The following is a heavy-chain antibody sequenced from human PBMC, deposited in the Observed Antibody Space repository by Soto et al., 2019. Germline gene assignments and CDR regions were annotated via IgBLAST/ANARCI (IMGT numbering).Heavy chain of an antibody. Sequence: GGSLRLACAASGFTFDDYAMHWVRQAPGKGLEWVSGISWNSGSIGYADSVKGRFTISRDNAKNSLYLQMNSLRAEDTALYYCAKDIAGAGYNWSDPWGQGTLVTVSS. CDR2: ISWNSGSI. J-gene: IGHJ5*02. D-gene: IGHD6-13*01. V-gene: IGHV3-9*01. CDR1: GFTFDDYA. CDR3: AKDIAGAGYNWSDP.